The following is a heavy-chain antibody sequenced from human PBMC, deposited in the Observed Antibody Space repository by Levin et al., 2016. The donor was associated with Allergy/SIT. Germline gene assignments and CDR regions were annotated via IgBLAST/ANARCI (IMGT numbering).Heavy chain of an antibody. CDR2: IIPILGIA. Sequence: SVKVSCKASGGTFSSYTISWVRQAPGQGLEWMGRIIPILGIANYAQKFQGRVTITADKSTSTAYMELSSLRSEDTAVYYCARWGRGAPKNYYYGMDVWGQGTTVTVSS. CDR1: GGTFSSYT. V-gene: IGHV1-69*02. D-gene: IGHD1-26*01. J-gene: IGHJ6*02. CDR3: ARWGRGAPKNYYYGMDV.